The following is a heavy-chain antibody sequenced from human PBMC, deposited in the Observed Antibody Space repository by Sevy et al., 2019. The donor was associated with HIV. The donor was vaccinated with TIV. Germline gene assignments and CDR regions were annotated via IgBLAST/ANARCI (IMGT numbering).Heavy chain of an antibody. CDR3: ARDRSGSYHVSDNWFDP. CDR1: GFTFSSYW. Sequence: GGSLRLSCAASGFTFSSYWMHWVRQVPGKGLVWVSRIKSDGSSTSYADSVKGRFTISRANAKNTLYLQMNSLRAEDTAVYYCARDRSGSYHVSDNWFDPWGQGTLVTVSS. V-gene: IGHV3-74*01. J-gene: IGHJ5*02. CDR2: IKSDGSST. D-gene: IGHD1-26*01.